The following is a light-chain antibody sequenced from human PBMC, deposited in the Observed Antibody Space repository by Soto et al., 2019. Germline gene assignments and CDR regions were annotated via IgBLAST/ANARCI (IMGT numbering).Light chain of an antibody. CDR2: GAS. J-gene: IGKJ1*01. Sequence: EIVMTQSPATLSVSPGERATLSCRASQAISDNLAWYQHKPGQPPSLLIYGASTRATGIPARLSGGGSGTEFTLPIRSLQSEDFAVYYCQQYNIWWTFGQGTKVDIK. V-gene: IGKV3-15*01. CDR1: QAISDN. CDR3: QQYNIWWT.